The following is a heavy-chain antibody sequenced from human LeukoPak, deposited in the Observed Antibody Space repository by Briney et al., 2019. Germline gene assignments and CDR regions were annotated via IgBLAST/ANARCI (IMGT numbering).Heavy chain of an antibody. V-gene: IGHV4-59*12. CDR1: GGSISSYY. D-gene: IGHD3-22*01. J-gene: IGHJ6*02. CDR3: ARDMTVPPYGYYYGMDV. Sequence: SETLSLTCTVSGGSISSYYWSWIRQPPGKGLEWIGYIYYSGSTYYNPSLKSRVTISVDTSKNQFSLKLSSVTAADTAVYYCARDMTVPPYGYYYGMDVWGQGTTVTVSS. CDR2: IYYSGST.